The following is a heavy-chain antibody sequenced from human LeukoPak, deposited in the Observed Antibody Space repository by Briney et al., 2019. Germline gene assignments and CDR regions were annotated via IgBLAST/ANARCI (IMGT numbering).Heavy chain of an antibody. V-gene: IGHV3-21*01. CDR2: ISSSSSYI. CDR1: GFALRSYS. Sequence: KSGGSLRLSCAASGFALRSYSMNWVRQAPGKGLEWVSSISSSSSYIYYADSVKGRFTISRDNAKNSLYLQMNSLRAEDTAVYYCARDHSSGWYDWFDPWGQGTLVTVSS. CDR3: ARDHSSGWYDWFDP. J-gene: IGHJ5*02. D-gene: IGHD6-19*01.